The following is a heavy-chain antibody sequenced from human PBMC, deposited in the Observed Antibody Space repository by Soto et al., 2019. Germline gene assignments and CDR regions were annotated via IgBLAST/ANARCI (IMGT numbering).Heavy chain of an antibody. J-gene: IGHJ6*02. V-gene: IGHV3-21*01. CDR3: VRVGWGYSYGNGMDG. CDR2: ITSSSSYK. Sequence: GGSLRLSCAASGFTFSNYSMNWVRQAPGKGLEWVSSITSSSSYKSYADSVKGPFTISRDDSKNTLHLQMNALRVDDTAFYYCVRVGWGYSYGNGMDGWGQMATVTVSS. D-gene: IGHD5-18*01. CDR1: GFTFSNYS.